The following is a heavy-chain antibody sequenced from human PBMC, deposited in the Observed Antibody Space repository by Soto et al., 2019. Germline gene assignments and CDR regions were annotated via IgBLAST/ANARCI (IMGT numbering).Heavy chain of an antibody. CDR3: AREVYCSSTSCSYNWFDP. D-gene: IGHD2-2*01. CDR1: GFTFSSYG. CDR2: IWYDGSNK. V-gene: IGHV3-33*01. Sequence: GGSLRLSCAASGFTFSSYGMHWVRQAPGKGLEWVAVIWYDGSNKYYADSVKGRFTISRDNSKNTLYLQMNSLRAEDTAVYYCAREVYCSSTSCSYNWFDPWGQGTLVTVSS. J-gene: IGHJ5*02.